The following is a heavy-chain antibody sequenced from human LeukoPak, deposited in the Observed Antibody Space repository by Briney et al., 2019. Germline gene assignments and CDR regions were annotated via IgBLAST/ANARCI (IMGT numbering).Heavy chain of an antibody. V-gene: IGHV1-46*01. J-gene: IGHJ1*01. CDR2: INPSGGST. Sequence: ASVKVSCKASGYTFTSYYMHWVRQAPGQGLEWIGIINPSGGSTSYAQKFQGRVTMTRDTSTSTVYMELSSLRSEDTAVYYCARDWEYGANPDAEYFQHWGQGTLVTVSS. CDR3: ARDWEYGANPDAEYFQH. CDR1: GYTFTSYY. D-gene: IGHD4-17*01.